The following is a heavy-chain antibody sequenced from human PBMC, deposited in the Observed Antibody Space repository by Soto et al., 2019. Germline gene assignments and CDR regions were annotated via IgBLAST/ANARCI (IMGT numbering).Heavy chain of an antibody. Sequence: VQLVQSGPEVKKPGASVRISCKTSGYSFTSCGFNWVRQAPGQGLEWMGWISTYSGDTKYAEKFQDRVTLTTDTSTKTAYMELRSLISDDTAVFYCARVQSVEYGGDEGYWAQGNLVTVSS. V-gene: IGHV1-18*01. CDR3: ARVQSVEYGGDEGY. CDR1: GYSFTSCG. CDR2: ISTYSGDT. D-gene: IGHD4-17*01. J-gene: IGHJ4*02.